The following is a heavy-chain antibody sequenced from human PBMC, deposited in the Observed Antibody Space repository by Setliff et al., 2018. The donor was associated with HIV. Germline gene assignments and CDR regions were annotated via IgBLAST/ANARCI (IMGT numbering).Heavy chain of an antibody. Sequence: SETLSLTCAVSGVSITSATYYWSWIRHSPGKGLEWIGYIDYSGSAFYNPSLKSRLTISRDTSKNQFSLRMKSVTAADTAVYYCAREGKTALVTKYFDYWGQGTLVTVS. V-gene: IGHV4-31*11. J-gene: IGHJ4*02. CDR1: GVSITSATYY. CDR2: IDYSGSA. D-gene: IGHD5-18*01. CDR3: AREGKTALVTKYFDY.